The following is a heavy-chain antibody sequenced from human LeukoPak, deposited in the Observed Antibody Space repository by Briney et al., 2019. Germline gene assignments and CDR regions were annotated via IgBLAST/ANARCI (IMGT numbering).Heavy chain of an antibody. CDR1: GFTVSSNY. CDR3: ARSFAYRTVLDY. CDR2: IYSGGST. D-gene: IGHD2-21*01. V-gene: IGHV3-66*01. J-gene: IGHJ4*02. Sequence: PGGSLRLSCAASGFTVSSNYMSWVRQAPGKGLEWVSVIYSGGSTYYADSVKGRFTISRDNSKNTLYLQMNSLRAEDTAVYYCARSFAYRTVLDYWGQGTLVTVSS.